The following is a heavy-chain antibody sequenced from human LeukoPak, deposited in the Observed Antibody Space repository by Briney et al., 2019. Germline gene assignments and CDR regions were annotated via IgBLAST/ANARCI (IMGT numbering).Heavy chain of an antibody. D-gene: IGHD5-24*01. J-gene: IGHJ6*02. CDR3: ARERKMATRASYYYHYGMDV. V-gene: IGHV4-34*01. CDR2: INHSGST. Sequence: SETLSLTCAVYGGCFSGYYWSWIRQHPGKGLEWIGEINHSGSTNYNPSLKSRVTISVDTSKNQFSLKLSSVTAADTAVYYCARERKMATRASYYYHYGMDVWGQGTTVTVSS. CDR1: GGCFSGYY.